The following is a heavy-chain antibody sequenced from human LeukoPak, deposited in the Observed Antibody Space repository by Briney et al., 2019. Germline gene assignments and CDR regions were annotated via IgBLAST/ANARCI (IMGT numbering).Heavy chain of an antibody. D-gene: IGHD3-10*01. CDR3: ARPSMVRGGIDY. CDR1: RYTFTGYY. J-gene: IGHJ4*02. Sequence: GASVKVSCKASRYTFTGYYMHWVRQAPGHGLEWMGCINPNSGVTNYAQKFQGRVTMTGDTSISTAYLQWSSLKASDTAMYYCARPSMVRGGIDYWGQGTLVTVSS. V-gene: IGHV1-2*02. CDR2: INPNSGVT.